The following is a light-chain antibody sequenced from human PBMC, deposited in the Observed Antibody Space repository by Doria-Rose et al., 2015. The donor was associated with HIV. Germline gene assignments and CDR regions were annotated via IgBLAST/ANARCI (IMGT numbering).Light chain of an antibody. Sequence: TQSPGTLSLSPEERATLSCRASQSFSSTYLAWYQQKPGQAPSLLIYDGSTRATGIPDRFSANGSGTDFTLTINRLEPEDFALYYCHQYGTSWTFGQGTKVEI. CDR2: DGS. CDR1: QSFSSTY. V-gene: IGKV3-20*01. CDR3: HQYGTSWT. J-gene: IGKJ1*01.